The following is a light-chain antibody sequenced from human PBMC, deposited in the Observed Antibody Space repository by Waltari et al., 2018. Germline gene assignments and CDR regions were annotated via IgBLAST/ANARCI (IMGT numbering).Light chain of an antibody. J-gene: IGKJ1*01. CDR3: HQYNDWPPT. Sequence: ETVMTQSPATLSVSPGDRATLSSRASQSVTRNLAWYQQKPGQAPRLLIYGASARATGIPARFSGSGSGTEFSLTISSLRSEDFALYYCHQYNDWPPTIGQGTKVEIK. CDR2: GAS. V-gene: IGKV3-15*01. CDR1: QSVTRN.